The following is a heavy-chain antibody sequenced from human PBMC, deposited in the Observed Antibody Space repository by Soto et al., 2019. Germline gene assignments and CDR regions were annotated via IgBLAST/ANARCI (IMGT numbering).Heavy chain of an antibody. CDR1: GYTFTSYG. D-gene: IGHD5-18*01. V-gene: IGHV1-18*01. J-gene: IGHJ4*02. Sequence: AAVKVCCKASGYTFTSYGISWVRQAPGQGLEWMGWISAYNGNTNYAQKLQGRVTMTTDTSTSTAYMELRSLRSDDTAVYYCARDSLSSPSGYSYGLQAYSGSYHLFGYWRQRTLVPVSS. CDR3: ARDSLSSPSGYSYGLQAYSGSYHLFGY. CDR2: ISAYNGNT.